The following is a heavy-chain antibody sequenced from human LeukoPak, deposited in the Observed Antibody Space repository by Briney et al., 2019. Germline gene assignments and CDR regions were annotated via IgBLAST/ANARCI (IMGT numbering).Heavy chain of an antibody. CDR2: IIPIFGTA. D-gene: IGHD7-27*01. J-gene: IGHJ3*02. CDR3: ARETNWGSPGAFDI. CDR1: GGTFSSYA. V-gene: IGHV1-69*01. Sequence: SVKVSCKASGGTFSSYAISWVRQAPGQGLERMGGIIPIFGTANYAQKFQGRVTITADESTSTAYMELSSLRSEDTAVYYCARETNWGSPGAFDIWGQGTMVTVSS.